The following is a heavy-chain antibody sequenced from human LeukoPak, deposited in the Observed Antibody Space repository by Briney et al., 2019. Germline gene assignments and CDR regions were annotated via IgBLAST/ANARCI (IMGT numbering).Heavy chain of an antibody. Sequence: PSETLSLTCTVSGGSISGGGYYWSWIRQHPGKGLEWIGYIYYSGSTYYNPSLKSRVTISVDTSKNQFSLKLSSVTAADTAVYYCARERSSGWYPPWFDPWGQGTLVTVSS. CDR2: IYYSGST. CDR1: GGSISGGGYY. V-gene: IGHV4-31*03. CDR3: ARERSSGWYPPWFDP. D-gene: IGHD6-19*01. J-gene: IGHJ5*02.